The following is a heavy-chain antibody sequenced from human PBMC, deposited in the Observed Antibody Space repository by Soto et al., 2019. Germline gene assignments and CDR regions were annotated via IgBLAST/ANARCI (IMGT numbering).Heavy chain of an antibody. J-gene: IGHJ6*02. CDR1: DGFITNTHYW. CDR2: IHHSGST. V-gene: IGHV4-4*01. CDR3: EGGTDYRWVL. Sequence: SETLSLTCGVSDGFITNTHYWWSWVRQPPGKGLEWIGEIHHSGSTNYNLSLRSRVTMSVDTSKNQFSLKLNSLTAADAAVYCCEGGTDYRWVLWGQGTTVTVSS. D-gene: IGHD4-4*01.